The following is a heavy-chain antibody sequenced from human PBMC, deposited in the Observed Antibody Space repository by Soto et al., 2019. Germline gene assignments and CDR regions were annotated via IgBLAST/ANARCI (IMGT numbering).Heavy chain of an antibody. J-gene: IGHJ6*03. CDR2: ISSSSSTI. V-gene: IGHV3-48*01. D-gene: IGHD4-4*01. CDR3: ARDWDTVSYYYYMDV. Sequence: EVQLVESGGGLVQPGGSLRLSCAASGFTFSSYSMNWVRQAPGKGLEWVSYISSSSSTIYYADSVKGRFTISRDNAKNSLYLQMNSLRGEDTAVYYCARDWDTVSYYYYMDVWGKGTTVAVSS. CDR1: GFTFSSYS.